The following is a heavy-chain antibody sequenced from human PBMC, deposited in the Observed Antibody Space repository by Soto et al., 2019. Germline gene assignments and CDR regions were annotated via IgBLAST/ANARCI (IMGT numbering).Heavy chain of an antibody. D-gene: IGHD1-26*01. CDR2: IWYDGSNK. CDR1: GFTFSSYG. CDR3: AREVLAGSTFGAFDI. J-gene: IGHJ3*02. Sequence: QVQLVESGGGVVQPGRSLRLSCAASGFTFSSYGMHWVRQAPGKGLEWVAVIWYDGSNKYYADSVKGRFTISRDNSKNTLYLQMNSLRAEDTAVYYCAREVLAGSTFGAFDIWGHGTMVTVSS. V-gene: IGHV3-33*01.